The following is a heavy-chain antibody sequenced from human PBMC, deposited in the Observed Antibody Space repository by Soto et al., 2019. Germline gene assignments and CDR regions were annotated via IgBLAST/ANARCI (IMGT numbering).Heavy chain of an antibody. V-gene: IGHV1-3*01. D-gene: IGHD2-2*01. CDR2: INAGNGNT. CDR3: VFGGVPAATNLGWFDP. Sequence: GASVKVSCKASGYTFTSYAMHWVRQAPGQRLEWMGWINAGNGNTKYSQKFQGRVTITRDTSASTAYMELSSLRSEDTAVYYCVFGGVPAATNLGWFDPWGQGTMVTVSS. J-gene: IGHJ5*02. CDR1: GYTFTSYA.